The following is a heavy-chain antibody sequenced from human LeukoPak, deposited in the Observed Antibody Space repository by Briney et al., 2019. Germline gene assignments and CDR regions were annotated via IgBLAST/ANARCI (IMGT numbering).Heavy chain of an antibody. V-gene: IGHV4-39*01. CDR1: GGSISSSSYY. Sequence: PSETLSLTCTVSGGSISSSSYYWGWIRQPPGKGLEWIGNIYYSGSTYYNPSLNSRVTISVYTSKNQFSLKLSSVTAADTAVYFCARFVGSGDPNDAFDIWGQGTMVTVSS. CDR2: IYYSGST. D-gene: IGHD2-15*01. J-gene: IGHJ3*02. CDR3: ARFVGSGDPNDAFDI.